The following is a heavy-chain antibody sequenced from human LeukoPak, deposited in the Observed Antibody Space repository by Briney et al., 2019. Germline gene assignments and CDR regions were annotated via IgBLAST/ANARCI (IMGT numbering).Heavy chain of an antibody. Sequence: AGGSLRLSCAASGFTFSSYAMSWVRQAPGKGLEWVSAISGSGGSTYYADSVKGRFTISRDNSKNTLYLQMNSLRAEDTAVDYCSKEGQYQLLYFDYWGQGTLVTVSS. CDR2: ISGSGGST. J-gene: IGHJ4*02. V-gene: IGHV3-23*01. CDR3: SKEGQYQLLYFDY. D-gene: IGHD2-2*01. CDR1: GFTFSSYA.